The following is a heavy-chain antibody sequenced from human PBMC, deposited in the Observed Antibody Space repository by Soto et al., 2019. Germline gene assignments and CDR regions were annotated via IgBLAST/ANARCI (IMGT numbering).Heavy chain of an antibody. CDR1: GFTFSGHA. CDR3: VRGFRRPDS. CDR2: ISSSGDT. J-gene: IGHJ4*02. V-gene: IGHV3-23*01. D-gene: IGHD1-1*01. Sequence: EVQVLESGGGLVQPGGSLRLSCAASGFTFSGHAVTWVRKPPGKGLDWVSTISSSGDTYYADSVRGQFTISRDDSKNTVCLQMNNLRAEDTAVYYCVRGFRRPDSWGQGTLVTVSS.